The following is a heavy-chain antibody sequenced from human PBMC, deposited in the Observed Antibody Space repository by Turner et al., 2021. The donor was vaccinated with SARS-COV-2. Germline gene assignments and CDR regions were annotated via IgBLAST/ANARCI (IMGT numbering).Heavy chain of an antibody. CDR2: IIHSGST. CDR3: ARAVWVRGVRMDV. CDR1: GGSFSGYY. V-gene: IGHV4-34*12. Sequence: QVQLQQWGAGLLKPSENLYLTCAVYGGSFSGYYWSWIRQPPGKGLEWIGEIIHSGSTNYNPSLKSRVTISVDTSKNQCSLKLSSVTAADTAVYYCARAVWVRGVRMDVWGKGTTVTVSS. D-gene: IGHD3-10*01. J-gene: IGHJ6*04.